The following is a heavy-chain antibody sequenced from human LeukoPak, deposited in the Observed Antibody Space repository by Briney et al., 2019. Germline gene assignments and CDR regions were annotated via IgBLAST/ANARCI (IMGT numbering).Heavy chain of an antibody. J-gene: IGHJ4*02. CDR3: AKSYYDFWSGYYYY. D-gene: IGHD3-3*01. Sequence: GGSLRLSCAASGFTFSSYAMSWVRQAPGKGLEWVSAISGSGGSTCYADSVKGRFTISRDNSKNTLYLQMNSLRAEDTAVYYCAKSYYDFWSGYYYYWGQGTLVTVSS. CDR1: GFTFSSYA. CDR2: ISGSGGST. V-gene: IGHV3-23*01.